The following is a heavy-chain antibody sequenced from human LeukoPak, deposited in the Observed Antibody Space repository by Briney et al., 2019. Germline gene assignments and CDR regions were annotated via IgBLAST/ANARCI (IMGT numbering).Heavy chain of an antibody. CDR2: IYYSGNT. CDR1: GGSINSNDYY. V-gene: IGHV4-31*03. Sequence: SETLSLTCTVSGGSINSNDYYWSWIHQHPGKGLEWIGYIYYSGNTYYNPSLKSRVTISVDTSKNQFSLKLYSVTAADTAVYYCARGLNWGANWFDPWGQGTLVAVSS. CDR3: ARGLNWGANWFDP. J-gene: IGHJ5*02. D-gene: IGHD7-27*01.